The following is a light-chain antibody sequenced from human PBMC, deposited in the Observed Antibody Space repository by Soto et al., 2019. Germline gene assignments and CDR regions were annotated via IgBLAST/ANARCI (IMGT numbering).Light chain of an antibody. CDR3: QTWTT. V-gene: IGLV4-69*01. Sequence: QPVLTQSPSASASLGDSVKLTCTLSSGYSGLATTWHQQQPEKGPRYLMKVYSDGSHNKGGGIPDRFSGSSSGAERYLTISSLQTEDEADYYCQTWTTFGTGTKVTVL. CDR1: SGYSGLA. CDR2: VYSDGSH. J-gene: IGLJ1*01.